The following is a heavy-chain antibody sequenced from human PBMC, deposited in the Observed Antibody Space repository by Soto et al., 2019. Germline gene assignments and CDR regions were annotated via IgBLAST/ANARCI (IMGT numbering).Heavy chain of an antibody. CDR2: IYYSGST. V-gene: IGHV4-59*08. D-gene: IGHD1-1*01. CDR3: ARRHGYSFYY. J-gene: IGHJ4*02. Sequence: SETLSLTCTVSGGSISSYYWSWIRQPPGKGLEWIGYIYYSGSTNYNPSLKSRVTISVDTSKNQFSLKLSSVTAADTAVYYCARRHGYSFYYWGQGTLVTVSS. CDR1: GGSISSYY.